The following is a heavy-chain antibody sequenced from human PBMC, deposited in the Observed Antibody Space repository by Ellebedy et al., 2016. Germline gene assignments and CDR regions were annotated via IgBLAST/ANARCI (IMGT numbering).Heavy chain of an antibody. D-gene: IGHD3-10*01. Sequence: GSLRLSXAVYGGSFSDYYWSWIRQSPGKGLEWIGEINHSGSTKYNPSLKSRVTMSVDTSKIQFSLRLSSVTAADTVVYYCARGDGSGSLIDYWGQGTLVTVSS. CDR3: ARGDGSGSLIDY. J-gene: IGHJ4*02. CDR1: GGSFSDYY. V-gene: IGHV4-34*01. CDR2: INHSGST.